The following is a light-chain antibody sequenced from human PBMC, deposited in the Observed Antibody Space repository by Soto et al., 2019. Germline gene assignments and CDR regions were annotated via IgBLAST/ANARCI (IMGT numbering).Light chain of an antibody. CDR3: QSYDSSLSGYV. J-gene: IGLJ1*01. CDR2: GNS. V-gene: IGLV1-40*01. Sequence: QSVLTQPPSVSGAPGQRVTISCTGSSSNIGAGYDVHWYQQLPGTAPKLLIYGNSNRPSGVPDRFSGSKSGTSASLAITGLQAEDEADYYCQSYDSSLSGYVCGTGTKLTV. CDR1: SSNIGAGYD.